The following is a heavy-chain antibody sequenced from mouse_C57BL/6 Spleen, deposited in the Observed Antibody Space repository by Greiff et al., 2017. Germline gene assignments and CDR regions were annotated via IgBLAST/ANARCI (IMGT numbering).Heavy chain of an antibody. CDR3: ALRIYDCYYDWYFGV. CDR1: GFSLSTSGMG. V-gene: IGHV8-12*01. Sequence: QVTLKVSGPGILQSSQTLSLTCSFSGFSLSTSGMGVSWIRQPSGKGLEWLAHIYWDDDKRYNPSLKSRLTISKDTSRNQVFLKITRVDTAATATYYCALRIYDCYYDWYFGVWGTRTTVTVSS. D-gene: IGHD2-3*01. CDR2: IYWDDDK. J-gene: IGHJ1*03.